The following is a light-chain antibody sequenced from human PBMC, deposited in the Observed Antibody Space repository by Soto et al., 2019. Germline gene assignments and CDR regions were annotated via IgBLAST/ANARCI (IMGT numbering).Light chain of an antibody. CDR2: GAS. CDR3: QQRKNWPPIT. Sequence: EIMMTQSPATLSLSPGGISTLSCRSSQSISGALAWYQQKPGQAPRLLIYGASTRATSFPARFSGSGSGTVFTLTIGSLEPEDSAVYYCQQRKNWPPITFGQGTRLEIK. CDR1: QSISGA. J-gene: IGKJ5*01. V-gene: IGKV3-15*01.